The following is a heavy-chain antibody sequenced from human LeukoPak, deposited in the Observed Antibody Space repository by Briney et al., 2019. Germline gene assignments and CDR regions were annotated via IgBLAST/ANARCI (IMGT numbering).Heavy chain of an antibody. D-gene: IGHD6-19*01. V-gene: IGHV3-23*01. CDR1: GFTFSSYA. CDR3: AKTYSSGWYGLLDAFDI. J-gene: IGHJ3*02. CDR2: ISGSGGST. Sequence: GGSLRLSCAASGFTFSSYAMSWVRQAPGKGLEWVSAISGSGGSTYYADSVKGRFAISRDNSKNTLYLQMNSLRAEDKAVYYCAKTYSSGWYGLLDAFDIWGQGTMVTVSS.